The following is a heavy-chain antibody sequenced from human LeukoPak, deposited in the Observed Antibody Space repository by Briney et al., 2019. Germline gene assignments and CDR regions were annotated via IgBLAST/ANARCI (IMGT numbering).Heavy chain of an antibody. CDR1: GGSFSGYY. Sequence: SETLSLTCAVYGGSFSGYYWSWIRQPPGKGLEWIGEINHSGSTNYNPSLKSRVTTSVDTPQNQFSLKLSSVTAADTAVYYCARRTRGNYVSYYMDVWGKGTTVTVSS. J-gene: IGHJ6*03. V-gene: IGHV4-34*01. D-gene: IGHD1-7*01. CDR3: ARRTRGNYVSYYMDV. CDR2: INHSGST.